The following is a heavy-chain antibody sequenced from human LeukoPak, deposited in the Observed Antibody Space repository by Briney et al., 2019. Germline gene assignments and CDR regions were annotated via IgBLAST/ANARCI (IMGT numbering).Heavy chain of an antibody. D-gene: IGHD4/OR15-4a*01. V-gene: IGHV3-48*03. CDR1: GFTFSSYE. CDR2: ISSSGSMI. Sequence: GGSLRLSCAASGFTFSSYEMNWVRQAPGKGLEWVSYISSSGSMIYYADSVKGRFTISRDNAKYSLYLQMNSLRDEDTAVYYCARAYGANSDYWGQGTLVTVSS. CDR3: ARAYGANSDY. J-gene: IGHJ4*02.